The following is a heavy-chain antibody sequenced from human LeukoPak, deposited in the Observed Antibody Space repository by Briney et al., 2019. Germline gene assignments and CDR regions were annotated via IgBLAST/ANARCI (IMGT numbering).Heavy chain of an antibody. Sequence: GGSLRLSCAASGFTFSSYAMSWVRQAPGKGLEWVSAISGSGGSTYYADSVKGRFTISRDNSKSTLYLQMNSLRAEDTAVYYCAKDCGIAVAGYDAFDIWGQGTMVTVSS. D-gene: IGHD6-19*01. CDR2: ISGSGGST. V-gene: IGHV3-23*01. CDR1: GFTFSSYA. CDR3: AKDCGIAVAGYDAFDI. J-gene: IGHJ3*02.